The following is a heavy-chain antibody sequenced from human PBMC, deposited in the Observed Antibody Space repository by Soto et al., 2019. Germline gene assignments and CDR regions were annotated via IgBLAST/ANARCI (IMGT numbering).Heavy chain of an antibody. CDR1: GFIFNNYA. V-gene: IGHV3-23*01. J-gene: IGHJ4*01. CDR2: VTASGGGT. Sequence: PGESLKISCAASGFIFNNYAMTWVRQAPGKGLEWVSTVTASGGGTFYANSVKGRFTISRDNSRNTLHLQMSSLRVEDTALYYCAKARAPALTAKFSYWRQGTLVTVCS. CDR3: AKARAPALTAKFSY. D-gene: IGHD5-18*01.